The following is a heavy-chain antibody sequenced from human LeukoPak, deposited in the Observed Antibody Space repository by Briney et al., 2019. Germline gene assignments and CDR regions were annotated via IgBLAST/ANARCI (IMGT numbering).Heavy chain of an antibody. CDR1: GGSISSSSYY. J-gene: IGHJ4*02. D-gene: IGHD2-2*01. Sequence: SETLSLTCTVSGGSISSSSYYWGWIRQPPGKGLEWIGSIYYSGSTYYNPSLKSRVTISVDTSKNQFSLKLSSVTAADTAVYYCARLREDCSSTSCLGDFDYWGQGTLVTVSS. V-gene: IGHV4-39*01. CDR2: IYYSGST. CDR3: ARLREDCSSTSCLGDFDY.